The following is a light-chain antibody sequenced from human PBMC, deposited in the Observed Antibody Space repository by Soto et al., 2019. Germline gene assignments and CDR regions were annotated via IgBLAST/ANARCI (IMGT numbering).Light chain of an antibody. V-gene: IGLV4-60*02. CDR1: SGHSGYI. Sequence: QLVLTQSSSASASPGSSVKLTCTLSSGHSGYIIAWHQQQPGKAPRYLMKLEGSGSYNKGSGVPDRFSGSSSGADRSLTISNLQFEDEADYYCETWDSDTRVFGGGTKLTVL. CDR3: ETWDSDTRV. CDR2: LEGSGSY. J-gene: IGLJ3*02.